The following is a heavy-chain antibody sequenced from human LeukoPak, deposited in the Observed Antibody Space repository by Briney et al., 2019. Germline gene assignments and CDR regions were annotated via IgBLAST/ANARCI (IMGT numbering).Heavy chain of an antibody. V-gene: IGHV3-20*04. D-gene: IGHD1-26*01. J-gene: IGHJ4*02. Sequence: GGSLRLSCVASGFTFDDHDMSWVRQAPGKGLEWVSNINWNGGSTGYADSVKGRFTISRDNAKNSLYLRMNSLRAEDTAFYYCARGKMVGATAWGGLDYWGQGTLVTVSS. CDR2: INWNGGST. CDR3: ARGKMVGATAWGGLDY. CDR1: GFTFDDHD.